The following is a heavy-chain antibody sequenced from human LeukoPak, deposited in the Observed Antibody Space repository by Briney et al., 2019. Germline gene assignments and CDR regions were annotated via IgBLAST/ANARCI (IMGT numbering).Heavy chain of an antibody. D-gene: IGHD3-22*01. CDR1: GFTFSDYY. J-gene: IGHJ3*02. V-gene: IGHV3-11*04. CDR3: ARGLDYYDSSGYYSSAFDI. Sequence: GGSLRLSCAASGFTFSDYYMNWIRQAPGKGLEWVSYISSSGNTIYDADSVKGRFTISRDNAKNSLYLQMNSLRAEDTAVYYCARGLDYYDSSGYYSSAFDIWGQGTMVTVSS. CDR2: ISSSGNTI.